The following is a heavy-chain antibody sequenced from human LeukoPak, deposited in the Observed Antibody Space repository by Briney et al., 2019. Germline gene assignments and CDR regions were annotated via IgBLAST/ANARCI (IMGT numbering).Heavy chain of an antibody. D-gene: IGHD3-16*01. Sequence: GGSLRLSCAASGFTFSSYWMNWARQAPGKGLEWVASISHNGDVNYYVDSVKGRFTISRDNAKNSLYLQMSNLRAEDTAGYFCAXGGXLDXWG. CDR2: ISHNGDVN. CDR1: GFTFSSYW. V-gene: IGHV3-7*03. J-gene: IGHJ6*02. CDR3: AXGGXLDX.